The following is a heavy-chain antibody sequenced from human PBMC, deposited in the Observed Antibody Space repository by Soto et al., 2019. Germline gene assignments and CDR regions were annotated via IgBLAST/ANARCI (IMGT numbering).Heavy chain of an antibody. CDR2: IYYSGRT. V-gene: IGHV4-39*01. J-gene: IGHJ6*02. CDR3: ARLRRADAGAYYSGL. D-gene: IGHD3-10*01. Sequence: SDPVSLTCTVPGGSISSSSYYWGGIRQPPGRGLEWIGSIYYSGRTYYNPSLKSRVTISVHTSKIQCSLKRSCVTAADTAVYDCARLRRADAGAYYSGLGGQGTTVTVSS. CDR1: GGSISSSSYY.